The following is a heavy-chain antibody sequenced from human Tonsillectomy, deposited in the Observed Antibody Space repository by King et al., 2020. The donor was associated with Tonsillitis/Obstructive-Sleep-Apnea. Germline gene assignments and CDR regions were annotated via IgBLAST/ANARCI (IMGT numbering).Heavy chain of an antibody. CDR1: GYTFTSYG. D-gene: IGHD4-17*01. Sequence: VQLVESGAEVKKPGASVRVSCKASGYTFTSYGINWVRQAPGQGLEWMGWISASNGNTNYAQKLRGRVTMTTDTSTGTAYMELRSLRSDDTAVYYCARTYTVTPEGFWGQGTLVTVSS. CDR2: ISASNGNT. CDR3: ARTYTVTPEGF. V-gene: IGHV1-18*01. J-gene: IGHJ4*02.